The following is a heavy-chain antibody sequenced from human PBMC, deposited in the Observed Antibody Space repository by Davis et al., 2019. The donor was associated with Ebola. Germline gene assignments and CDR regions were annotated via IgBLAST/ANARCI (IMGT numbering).Heavy chain of an antibody. CDR2: ISGYNGNT. D-gene: IGHD2-2*03. CDR3: ARGLDMGDCFDY. V-gene: IGHV1-18*01. J-gene: IGHJ4*02. Sequence: ASVKVSCKASGYTFTSYGISWVRQAPGQGLEWMGWISGYNGNTNYAQKLQGRVTMTTDTSTSIAYMELRSLRSDDTAVYYCARGLDMGDCFDYWGQGTLVTVSS. CDR1: GYTFTSYG.